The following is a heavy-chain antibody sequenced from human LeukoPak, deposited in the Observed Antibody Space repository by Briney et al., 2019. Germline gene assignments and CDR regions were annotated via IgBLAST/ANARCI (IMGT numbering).Heavy chain of an antibody. Sequence: SETLSLTCTVSGGSINSSIYHWGWIRQPPGKGLEWIGYVYYSGNTDYNPSLKSRVTISVDTSKNQFSLKLTSVTAADTAVYYCARGGWSMDYWGRGTLVTVSS. V-gene: IGHV4-61*05. CDR1: GGSINSSIYH. J-gene: IGHJ4*02. CDR2: VYYSGNT. CDR3: ARGGWSMDY. D-gene: IGHD6-19*01.